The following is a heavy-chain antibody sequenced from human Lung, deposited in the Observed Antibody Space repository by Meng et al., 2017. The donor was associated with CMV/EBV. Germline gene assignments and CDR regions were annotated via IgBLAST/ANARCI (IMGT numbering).Heavy chain of an antibody. V-gene: IGHV4-4*02. CDR3: ARGKQDAWELLAY. D-gene: IGHD1-26*01. J-gene: IGHJ4*02. Sequence: QVQRRECGPGLVKPSGTLSSTCGVSGVSISSNIRWTWVRQPPGKGLEWIGDIDDSGSTNYNPSLNSRISISLDKSKNHFSLKVNSVTAADTAVYYCARGKQDAWELLAYWGQGALVTVSS. CDR1: GVSISSNIR. CDR2: IDDSGST.